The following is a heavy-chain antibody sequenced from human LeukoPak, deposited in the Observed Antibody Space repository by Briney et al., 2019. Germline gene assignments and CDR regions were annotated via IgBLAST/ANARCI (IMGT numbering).Heavy chain of an antibody. D-gene: IGHD3-10*01. CDR3: ARGPVLLWFEDFISYYYYGMDA. Sequence: ASVKVSCKASGYTFTGYYMHWVRQATGQGLEWMGWMNPNSGNTGYAQKFQGRVTMTRNTSISTAYMELSSLRSEDTAVYYCARGPVLLWFEDFISYYYYGMDAWGQGTTVTVSS. CDR2: MNPNSGNT. V-gene: IGHV1-8*02. J-gene: IGHJ6*02. CDR1: GYTFTGYY.